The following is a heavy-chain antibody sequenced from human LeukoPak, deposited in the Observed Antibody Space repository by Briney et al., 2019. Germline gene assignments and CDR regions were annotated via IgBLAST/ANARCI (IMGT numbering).Heavy chain of an antibody. CDR2: ISYDGSNK. D-gene: IGHD3-10*01. V-gene: IGHV3-30*04. CDR1: GFTFSNYA. J-gene: IGHJ4*02. CDR3: ARDPQFGEPF. Sequence: GGSLRLSCAASGFTFSNYAMHWVRQAPGKGLEWVAVISYDGSNKYYADSVKGRFTISRDNAKNSLYLQMNSLRAEDTAVYYCARDPQFGEPFWGQGTLVTVSS.